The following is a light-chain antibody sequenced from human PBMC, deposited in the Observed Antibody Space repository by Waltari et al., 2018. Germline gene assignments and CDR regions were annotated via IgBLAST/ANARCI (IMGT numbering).Light chain of an antibody. CDR3: QQYDGEVVT. CDR2: GTS. J-gene: IGKJ4*01. CDR1: QCVTRIP. Sequence: CRASQCVTRIPLTWYQQKLGQAPRLLIYGTSSSATGIPDRFSGSGSGTDFTLTISRLEPEDFAVYYCQQYDGEVVTFGGGTKVEI. V-gene: IGKV3-20*01.